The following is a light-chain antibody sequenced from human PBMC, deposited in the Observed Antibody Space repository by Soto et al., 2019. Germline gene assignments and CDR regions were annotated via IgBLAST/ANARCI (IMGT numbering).Light chain of an antibody. V-gene: IGKV2-30*02. CDR2: KVS. CDR1: QSLIHSDGDTY. J-gene: IGKJ1*01. CDR3: MQGTRWPWT. Sequence: DVVMTQSPLSLPVTLGQPASISCRASQSLIHSDGDTYLNWFQQRPGQSPRRLIYKVSVRDSGVPDRFTGSGSGTDFTLKISSVEAEYVGVSYCMQGTRWPWTFGQGTEVEIK.